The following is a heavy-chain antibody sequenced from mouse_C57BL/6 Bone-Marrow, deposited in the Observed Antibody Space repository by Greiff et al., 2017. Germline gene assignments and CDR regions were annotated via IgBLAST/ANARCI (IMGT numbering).Heavy chain of an antibody. J-gene: IGHJ2*01. Sequence: EVKLVESGGDLVKPGGSLKLSCAASGFTFSSYGMSWVRQTPDKRLEWVATISSGGSYTYYPDSVKGRFTISRDNAKNTLYLQMSSLKSEDTAMYYCARLGYYGSSYFDYCGQGTTLTVSS. CDR2: ISSGGSYT. CDR1: GFTFSSYG. D-gene: IGHD1-1*01. CDR3: ARLGYYGSSYFDY. V-gene: IGHV5-6*01.